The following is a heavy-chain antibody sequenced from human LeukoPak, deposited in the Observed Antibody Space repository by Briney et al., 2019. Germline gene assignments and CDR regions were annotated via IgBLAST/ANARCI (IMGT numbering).Heavy chain of an antibody. CDR1: GYTFSSYD. V-gene: IGHV1-18*01. Sequence: GASVKVSCNTSGYTFSSYDVIWVRLAPGQGLEWMGWISAYNGNTNYAQKLQGRVTMTTDTSTSTAYMELRSLRSEDTAVYYCARVDTAMVFDYWGQGTLVTVSS. CDR3: ARVDTAMVFDY. CDR2: ISAYNGNT. J-gene: IGHJ4*02. D-gene: IGHD5-18*01.